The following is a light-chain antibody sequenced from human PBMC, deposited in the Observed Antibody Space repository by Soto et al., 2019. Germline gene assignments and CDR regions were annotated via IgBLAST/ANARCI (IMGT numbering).Light chain of an antibody. J-gene: IGKJ2*01. V-gene: IGKV3-15*01. CDR3: QQYNNWPHT. CDR2: GVS. CDR1: QSVSSK. Sequence: EIVMTQSPATPSVSPGERATLSCRASQSVSSKLAWFQQKPGQAPSLLMYGVSTRATGVPVRFSGSGSGTEFTLTINSLQSEDFAVYYCQQYNNWPHTFGQGTKVYIK.